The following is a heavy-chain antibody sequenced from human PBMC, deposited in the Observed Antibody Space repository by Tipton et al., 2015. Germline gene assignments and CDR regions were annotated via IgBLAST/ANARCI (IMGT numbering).Heavy chain of an antibody. CDR3: ARGGNNWFDP. V-gene: IGHV4-31*03. CDR2: IYYSGST. CDR1: GGSISSGAYY. Sequence: TLSLTCNVSGGSISSGAYYWTWIRQHPGKGLEWIGNIYYSGSTYYNPSLKGRVTISADTSKNQFSLQLSSVTAADMAVYYCARGGNNWFDPWGRGTLVTVSS. J-gene: IGHJ5*02. D-gene: IGHD2-15*01.